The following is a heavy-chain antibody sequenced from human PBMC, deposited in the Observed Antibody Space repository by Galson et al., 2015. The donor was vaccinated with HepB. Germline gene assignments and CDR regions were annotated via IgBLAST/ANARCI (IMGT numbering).Heavy chain of an antibody. J-gene: IGHJ4*02. CDR2: ISSSTRTK. CDR3: ARDVTILETWGWYFDY. CDR1: GFTFSHYG. Sequence: SLRLSCAASGFTFSHYGMNWVRQAPGKGLEWISYISSSTRTKYSADSVEGRFTISRDNAKNSLYLQLNGLRAEDTAVYYCARDVTILETWGWYFDYWGQGTLVTGSS. V-gene: IGHV3-48*04. D-gene: IGHD1-1*01.